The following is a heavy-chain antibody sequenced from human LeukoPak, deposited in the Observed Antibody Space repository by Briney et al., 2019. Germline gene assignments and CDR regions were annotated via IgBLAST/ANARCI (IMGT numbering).Heavy chain of an antibody. Sequence: GGSLRLSCAASGFTFSDYYMSWIRQTPGKGLEWISYISVSGSYTNYADSVKGRFTISRDNAKNSLYLQMISLRAEDTAVYYCARCGTPNNYYGYGVDVWGQGTTVIVSS. V-gene: IGHV3-11*03. J-gene: IGHJ6*02. CDR2: ISVSGSYT. CDR3: ARCGTPNNYYGYGVDV. CDR1: GFTFSDYY. D-gene: IGHD1-26*01.